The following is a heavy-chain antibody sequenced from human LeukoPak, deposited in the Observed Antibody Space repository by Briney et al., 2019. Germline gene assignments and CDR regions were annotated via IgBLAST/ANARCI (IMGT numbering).Heavy chain of an antibody. V-gene: IGHV3-23*01. D-gene: IGHD2-2*02. CDR3: TKARSASSSSCYNY. CDR1: GFTFSNYS. Sequence: GGSLRLSCAASGFTFSNYSMSWVRQAPGKGLEWVSSISGSDTRTYYADSVKGRFTISRDNSKNTLELQMSSLRAEDTAVYYCTKARSASSSSCYNYWGQGILVTVSS. J-gene: IGHJ4*02. CDR2: ISGSDTRT.